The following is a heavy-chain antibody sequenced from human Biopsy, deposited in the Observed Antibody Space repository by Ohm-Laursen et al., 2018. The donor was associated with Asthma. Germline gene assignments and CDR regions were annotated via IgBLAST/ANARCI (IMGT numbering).Heavy chain of an antibody. V-gene: IGHV3-30*01. CDR2: ISKDASTQ. J-gene: IGHJ3*02. D-gene: IGHD1-1*01. Sequence: SLRLSCSASGFAVSRDHMFWVRQAPGKGLEWVGVISKDASTQDYADSVKGRFTMARDNSKNTLDLQMNSLREEDTAVYYCVRDGTDDAFDIWGQGTVVSVSS. CDR3: VRDGTDDAFDI. CDR1: GFAVSRDH.